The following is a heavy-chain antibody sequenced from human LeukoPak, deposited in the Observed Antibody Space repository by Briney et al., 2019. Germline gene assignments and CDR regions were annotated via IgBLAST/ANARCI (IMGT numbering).Heavy chain of an antibody. CDR2: ISYGGSNK. D-gene: IGHD1-26*01. CDR1: GFTFSSYA. V-gene: IGHV3-30*03. Sequence: GGSLRLSCAASGFTFSSYAMHWVRQAPGKGLEWVAVISYGGSNKYYADSVKGRFTISRDNSKNTLYLQMNSLRAEDTAVYYCARRRDSGSLQHFDYWGQGTLVTVSS. CDR3: ARRRDSGSLQHFDY. J-gene: IGHJ4*02.